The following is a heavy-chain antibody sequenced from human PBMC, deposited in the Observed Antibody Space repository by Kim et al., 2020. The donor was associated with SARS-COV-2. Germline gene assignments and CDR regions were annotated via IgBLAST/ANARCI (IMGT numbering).Heavy chain of an antibody. D-gene: IGHD3-10*01. Sequence: YVDSVKGRFTMSRDNAKTSLYLQMSSLRAEDLAIYYCAALDSVQVPGGIWGQGTLLTVSS. J-gene: IGHJ4*02. CDR3: AALDSVQVPGGI. V-gene: IGHV3-7*01.